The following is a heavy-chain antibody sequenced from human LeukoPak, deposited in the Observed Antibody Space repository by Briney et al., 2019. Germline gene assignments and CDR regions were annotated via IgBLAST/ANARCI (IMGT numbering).Heavy chain of an antibody. CDR1: GFTFSSYG. D-gene: IGHD5-24*01. Sequence: PGGSLRLSCAASGFTFSSYGMNWVRQAPGKGLEWVSFISSSSSYIYYADSVKGRFTISRDNAKNSLYLQMNSLRAEDTAMYYCAKVGTRMVTIVAPYYMDVWGKGTTVTVSS. V-gene: IGHV3-21*01. J-gene: IGHJ6*03. CDR3: AKVGTRMVTIVAPYYMDV. CDR2: ISSSSSYI.